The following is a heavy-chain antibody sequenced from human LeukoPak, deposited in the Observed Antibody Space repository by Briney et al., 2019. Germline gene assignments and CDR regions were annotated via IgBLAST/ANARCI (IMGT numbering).Heavy chain of an antibody. V-gene: IGHV3-21*01. J-gene: IGHJ3*02. CDR1: GFTFSSYS. CDR3: ARVAGSDAFDI. Sequence: GGSLRLSCAASGFTFSSYSMNWVRQAPGKGLEWVSSISSSSYIYYADSVKGRFTISRDNAKNSLYLQMNSLRAEDTAVYYCARVAGSDAFDIWGQGTMVTVSS. CDR2: ISSSSYI. D-gene: IGHD3-10*01.